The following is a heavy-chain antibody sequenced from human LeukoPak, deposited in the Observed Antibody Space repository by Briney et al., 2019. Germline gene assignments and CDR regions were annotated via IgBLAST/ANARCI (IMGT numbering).Heavy chain of an antibody. CDR1: GFTFSSNA. D-gene: IGHD6-6*01. V-gene: IGHV3-30*18. CDR2: ISYDGIVK. Sequence: GGSLRLSCAASGFTFSSNAMHWVRQAPGKGLEWVSFISYDGIVKYYVDSVKGRFTITRDNSKNTLYLQMNSLRAEDSAVYYCAKDMATKYTLDHWGQGALVTVSS. CDR3: AKDMATKYTLDH. J-gene: IGHJ4*02.